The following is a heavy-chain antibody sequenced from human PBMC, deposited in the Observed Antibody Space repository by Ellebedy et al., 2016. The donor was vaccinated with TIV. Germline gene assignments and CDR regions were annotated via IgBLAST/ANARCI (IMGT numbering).Heavy chain of an antibody. Sequence: ASVKVSCKTSGYTFSSYGIGWVRQAPGKGLEWMGWISTYNLNTRYAQTFQGRVTMTRDTSTATAYMELRNLRSDDTAVYYCARAWGSPDNGGWFGPWGQGTLVTVSS. D-gene: IGHD2-8*01. CDR1: GYTFSSYG. CDR2: ISTYNLNT. V-gene: IGHV1-18*01. J-gene: IGHJ5*02. CDR3: ARAWGSPDNGGWFGP.